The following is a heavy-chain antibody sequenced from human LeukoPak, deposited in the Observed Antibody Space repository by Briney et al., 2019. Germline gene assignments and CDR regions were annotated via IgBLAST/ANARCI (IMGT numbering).Heavy chain of an antibody. V-gene: IGHV3-30*04. Sequence: GGSLRLSCAASGFTFSHYAMYWVRQAPGKGLEWVALISYDGSVQYYADSVKGRFTISRDSPKNTLYLQMNSLRPEDTAVYYCARERTGFYAEYWGQGTLVTVSP. CDR3: ARERTGFYAEY. CDR1: GFTFSHYA. J-gene: IGHJ4*02. D-gene: IGHD3/OR15-3a*01. CDR2: ISYDGSVQ.